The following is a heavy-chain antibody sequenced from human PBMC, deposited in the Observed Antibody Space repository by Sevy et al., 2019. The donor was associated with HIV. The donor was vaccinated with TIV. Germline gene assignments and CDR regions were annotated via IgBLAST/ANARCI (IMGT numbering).Heavy chain of an antibody. Sequence: GGSLRLSCAASGFTFSSYAMSWVRQAPGKGLEWVPAISGSGGSTYYADSVKGRFTISRDNSKNTLYLQMNSLRAEDTAVYYCAKDHPGGIVVVITSSFDYWGQGTLVTVSS. V-gene: IGHV3-23*01. CDR1: GFTFSSYA. D-gene: IGHD3-22*01. J-gene: IGHJ4*02. CDR2: ISGSGGST. CDR3: AKDHPGGIVVVITSSFDY.